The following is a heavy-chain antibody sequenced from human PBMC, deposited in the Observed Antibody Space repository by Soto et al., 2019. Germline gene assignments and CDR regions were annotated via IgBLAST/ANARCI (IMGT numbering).Heavy chain of an antibody. CDR3: AKDHSKAMKDYYGMDV. D-gene: IGHD4-4*01. CDR1: GFTFSSYG. CDR2: ISYDGSNK. J-gene: IGHJ6*02. Sequence: QVQLVESGGGVVQPGRSPRLSCAASGFTFSSYGMHWVRQAPGKGLEWVAVISYDGSNKYYADSVKGRFTISRDNSKNTLYLQMNSLRAEDTAVYYCAKDHSKAMKDYYGMDVWGQGTTVTVSS. V-gene: IGHV3-30*18.